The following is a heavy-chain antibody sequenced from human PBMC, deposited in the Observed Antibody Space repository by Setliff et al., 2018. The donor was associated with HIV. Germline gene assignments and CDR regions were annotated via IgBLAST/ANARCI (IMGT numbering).Heavy chain of an antibody. CDR3: ARNSQKGIQPLLLAS. J-gene: IGHJ4*02. CDR1: GGSISSGDYY. CDR2: IHTSGNT. Sequence: PSETLSLTCTVSGGSISSGDYYWTWIRQPAGKGLQWIGRIHTSGNTNYNPSLKSRVTISVDTSKSQFSLMLDSVTAADTAVYYCARNSQKGIQPLLLASWGPGTLVTVSS. V-gene: IGHV4-61*02. D-gene: IGHD1-1*01.